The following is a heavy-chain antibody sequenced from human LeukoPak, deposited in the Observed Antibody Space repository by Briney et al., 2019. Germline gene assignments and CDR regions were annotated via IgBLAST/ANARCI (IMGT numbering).Heavy chain of an antibody. CDR1: GYSFTGYY. Sequence: GASVKVSCKASGYSFTGYYMHWVRQAPGQGLEWMGWISAYNGNTNYAQKLQGRVTMTTDTSTSTAYMELRSLRSDDTAVYYCARLRYCSSTSCYAPFDYWGQGTLVTVSS. J-gene: IGHJ4*02. D-gene: IGHD2-2*01. CDR2: ISAYNGNT. V-gene: IGHV1-18*04. CDR3: ARLRYCSSTSCYAPFDY.